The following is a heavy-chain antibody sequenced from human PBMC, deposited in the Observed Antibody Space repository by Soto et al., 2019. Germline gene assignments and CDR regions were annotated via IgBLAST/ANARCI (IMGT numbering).Heavy chain of an antibody. CDR1: GGSFSGYY. V-gene: IGHV4-34*01. J-gene: IGHJ6*02. Sequence: SETLSLTCAVYGGSFSGYYWSWLRQPPGKGLEWIGEINHSGSTNYNPSLKSRVTISVDTSKNQFSLKLSSVTAADTAVYYCAGSSWYYYYGMDVWGQGTTVTVSS. CDR2: INHSGST. D-gene: IGHD6-13*01. CDR3: AGSSWYYYYGMDV.